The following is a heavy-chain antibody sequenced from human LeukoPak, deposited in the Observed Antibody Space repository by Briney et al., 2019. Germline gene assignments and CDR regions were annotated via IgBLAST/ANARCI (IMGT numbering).Heavy chain of an antibody. CDR2: INHSGST. Sequence: NPSGTLSLTCAVYGGSFSGYYWSWIRQPPGKGLEWIGEINHSGSTNYNPSLKSRVTISVDTSKNQFSLKVSSVTAADTAVYYCARLKAARPVDVWGKGTTVTVSS. D-gene: IGHD6-6*01. CDR3: ARLKAARPVDV. CDR1: GGSFSGYY. J-gene: IGHJ6*04. V-gene: IGHV4-34*01.